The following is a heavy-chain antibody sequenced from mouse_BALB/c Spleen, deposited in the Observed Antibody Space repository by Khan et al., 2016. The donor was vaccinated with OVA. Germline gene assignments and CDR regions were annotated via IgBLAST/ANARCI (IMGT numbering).Heavy chain of an antibody. CDR1: GDSITTGY. V-gene: IGHV3-8*02. Sequence: EVQLQESGLSLVKPSQTLSLTCSVTGDSITTGYWNWIRKFPGNKLEYMGYIIYTGYTYYNPSLKSRISITRHTSNNQYYLQLNSVTDEDTATDYCARSTYRYAFVYWGQGTLVTVSA. CDR2: IIYTGYT. D-gene: IGHD2-14*01. J-gene: IGHJ3*01. CDR3: ARSTYRYAFVY.